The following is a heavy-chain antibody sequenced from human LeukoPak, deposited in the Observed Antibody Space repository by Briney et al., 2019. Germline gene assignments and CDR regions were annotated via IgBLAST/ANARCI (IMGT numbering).Heavy chain of an antibody. CDR2: IYYSGST. J-gene: IGHJ4*02. V-gene: IGHV4-59*01. CDR1: GGSISSYY. CDR3: ARVDPDSSSTLEVFDY. Sequence: TSETLSLTCTVSGGSISSYYWSWIRQPPGKGLEWIGYIYYSGSTNYNPSLKSRVTISVDTSKNQFSLKLSSVIAADTAVYYCARVDPDSSSTLEVFDYWGQGTLVTVSS. D-gene: IGHD6-6*01.